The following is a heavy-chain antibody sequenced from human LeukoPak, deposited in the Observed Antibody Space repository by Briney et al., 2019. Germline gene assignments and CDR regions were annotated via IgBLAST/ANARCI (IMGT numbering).Heavy chain of an antibody. D-gene: IGHD6-19*01. CDR2: ISPNSGGT. CDR3: ARETPGGSSGWLEPFDY. Sequence: ASVKVSCKASGYTLTDYYMHWVRQAPGQGLEWMGWISPNSGGTNYAQNFQGRVTMTRDTSVSTAYMELSSLRSEDTAVYFCARETPGGSSGWLEPFDYWGQGTLVTVSS. CDR1: GYTLTDYY. J-gene: IGHJ4*02. V-gene: IGHV1-2*02.